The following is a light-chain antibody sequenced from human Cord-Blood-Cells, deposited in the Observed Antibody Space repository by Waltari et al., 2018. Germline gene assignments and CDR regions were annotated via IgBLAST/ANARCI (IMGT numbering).Light chain of an antibody. V-gene: IGKV3-20*01. CDR2: GAS. CDR1: QSVSSSY. J-gene: IGKJ3*01. CDR3: QQYGSSPFT. Sequence: ERATLSCRASQSVSSSYLAWYQQKPGQAPRLFIYGASSRATGIPDRFSGSGSGTDFTLTISRLEPEDFAVYYCQQYGSSPFTFGPGTKVDIK.